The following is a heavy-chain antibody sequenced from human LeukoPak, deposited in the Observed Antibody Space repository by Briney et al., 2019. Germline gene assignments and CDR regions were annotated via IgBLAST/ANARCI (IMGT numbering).Heavy chain of an antibody. Sequence: SETLSLTCTVSGGSISSSSYYWGWIRQPPGKGLEWIGYIYYSGSTYYNPSLKSRVTMSVDTSKNQFSLKLSSVTAADTAVYYCARVGFDYGSGSYYNDDYWGQGTLVTVSS. CDR1: GGSISSSSYY. D-gene: IGHD3-10*01. V-gene: IGHV4-39*07. J-gene: IGHJ4*02. CDR3: ARVGFDYGSGSYYNDDY. CDR2: IYYSGST.